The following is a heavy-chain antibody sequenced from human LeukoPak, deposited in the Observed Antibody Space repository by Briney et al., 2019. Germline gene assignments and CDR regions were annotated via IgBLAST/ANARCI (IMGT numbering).Heavy chain of an antibody. V-gene: IGHV4-38-2*02. Sequence: SETLSLTCTVSGYSISSGYYWGWIRQPPGKGLEWIGSIHYSGSTYYNPSLKSRVTISEDTSKNQFSLKLSSVTAADTAVYYCAREVRSAWASFGPWGQGTLVTVSS. J-gene: IGHJ5*02. CDR1: GYSISSGYY. CDR2: IHYSGST. CDR3: AREVRSAWASFGP. D-gene: IGHD1-26*01.